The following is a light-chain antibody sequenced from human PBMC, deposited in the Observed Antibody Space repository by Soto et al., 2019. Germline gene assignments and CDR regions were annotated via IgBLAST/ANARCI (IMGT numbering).Light chain of an antibody. Sequence: EIVLTQSPGTLSFSPGERATLSCGASQSVSSSYLSWYQQKPGQAPRLLIYHASSRATGIPDRFGGSGSGTDFTLTISRLEAADFAVYYCHQYDTSWTFGQGTKVDI. J-gene: IGKJ1*01. CDR1: QSVSSSY. CDR2: HAS. CDR3: HQYDTSWT. V-gene: IGKV3-20*01.